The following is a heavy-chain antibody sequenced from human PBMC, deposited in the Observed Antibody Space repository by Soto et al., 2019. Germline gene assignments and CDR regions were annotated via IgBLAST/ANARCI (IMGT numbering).Heavy chain of an antibody. V-gene: IGHV1-18*04. Sequence: QVHLVQSGDEVKKPGASVKVSCKASGYTFSDFGITWVRQAPGQGLEWMGWISGKHGNTNYAQKIQGRVTLTADTSTSTAYMEMRALTADDTGIYCWARGDYYEDTGAFDYWGQGTPVTVSS. D-gene: IGHD4-17*01. J-gene: IGHJ4*02. CDR3: ARGDYYEDTGAFDY. CDR1: GYTFSDFG. CDR2: ISGKHGNT.